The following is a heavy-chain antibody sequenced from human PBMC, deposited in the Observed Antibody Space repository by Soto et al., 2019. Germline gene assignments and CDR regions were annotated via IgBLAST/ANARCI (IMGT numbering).Heavy chain of an antibody. D-gene: IGHD3-9*01. Sequence: PGGSLRLSXAASGFTFSSYSMNWVRQAPGKGLEWVSYISSSSSTIYYADSVRGRFTISRDNAKNSLYLQMNSLRDEDTAVYYCARDHYDILTAEPNPYYYYGMDVWGQGTTVTVSS. CDR1: GFTFSSYS. CDR3: ARDHYDILTAEPNPYYYYGMDV. J-gene: IGHJ6*02. CDR2: ISSSSSTI. V-gene: IGHV3-48*02.